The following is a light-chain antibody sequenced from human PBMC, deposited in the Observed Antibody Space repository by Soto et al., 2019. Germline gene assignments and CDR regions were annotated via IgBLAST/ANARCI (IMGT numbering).Light chain of an antibody. CDR3: QQYGSSTGFT. CDR1: QSVSSSY. CDR2: GAS. Sequence: EIVLTHSPGTLSLSPGERATLSCRASQSVSSSYLAWYQQKPGQAPRLLIYGASSRATGIPDRFSGSGSGTDFTLTISRLEPEDFAVYYCQQYGSSTGFTFGPGTKVDIK. V-gene: IGKV3-20*01. J-gene: IGKJ3*01.